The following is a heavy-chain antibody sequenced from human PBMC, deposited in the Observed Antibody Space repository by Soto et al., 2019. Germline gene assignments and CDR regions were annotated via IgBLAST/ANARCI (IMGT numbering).Heavy chain of an antibody. CDR1: GYTCTSYG. CDR3: ARGFRTISTSDY. D-gene: IGHD2-2*01. V-gene: IGHV1-8*02. CDR2: MNPNSGNT. J-gene: IGHJ4*02. Sequence: GASVKVSCKASGYTCTSYGISWVRQAPGQGLEWMGWMNPNSGNTGYAQKFQGRVTMTRNTSISTAYMELSSLRSEDTAVYYCARGFRTISTSDYWGQGTLVTVSS.